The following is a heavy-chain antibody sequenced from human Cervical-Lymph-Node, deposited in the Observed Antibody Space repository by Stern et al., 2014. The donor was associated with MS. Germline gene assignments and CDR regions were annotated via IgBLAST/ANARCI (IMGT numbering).Heavy chain of an antibody. Sequence: VHLVESGGGVVQPGRSLRLSCAASGFSFSRYAMHWVRQAPGKGLEWVGLIWYDGSNPYYADSVTGRFTISRDNFKNTLYLQMNSLRAEDTAVYYCASAYSSSHYYFDYWGQGTLVTVSS. D-gene: IGHD6-13*01. CDR1: GFSFSRYA. CDR2: IWYDGSNP. CDR3: ASAYSSSHYYFDY. J-gene: IGHJ4*02. V-gene: IGHV3-33*01.